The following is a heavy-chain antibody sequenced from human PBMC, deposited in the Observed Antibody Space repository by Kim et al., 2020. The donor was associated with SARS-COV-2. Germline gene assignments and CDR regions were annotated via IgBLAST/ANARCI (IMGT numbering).Heavy chain of an antibody. CDR2: INHSGST. V-gene: IGHV4-34*01. D-gene: IGHD3-22*01. CDR3: ARVTITMIVVVIKPYYYYGRDV. J-gene: IGHJ6*02. CDR1: GGSFSGYY. Sequence: SETLSLTCAVYGGSFSGYYWSWIRQPPGKGLEWIGEINHSGSTNYNPSLKSRVTISVDTSKNQFSLKLSSVTAADTAVYYCARVTITMIVVVIKPYYYYGRDVWGQGTTVTVSS.